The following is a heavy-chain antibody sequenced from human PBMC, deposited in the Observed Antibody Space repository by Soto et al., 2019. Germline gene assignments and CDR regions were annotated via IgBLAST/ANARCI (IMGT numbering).Heavy chain of an antibody. D-gene: IGHD3-10*01. J-gene: IGHJ6*01. V-gene: IGHV4-39*01. CDR2: ISYTGNT. Sequence: SETLSLTCTVSGGSISSSSYYWGWIRQPPGKGLEWIGTISYTGNTFYNPPLNSRVTISVDTSKNQFSLKLSSVTAADTAVYYCARRYFYGSGKYGVDLWGQGTTVTVS. CDR1: GGSISSSSYY. CDR3: ARRYFYGSGKYGVDL.